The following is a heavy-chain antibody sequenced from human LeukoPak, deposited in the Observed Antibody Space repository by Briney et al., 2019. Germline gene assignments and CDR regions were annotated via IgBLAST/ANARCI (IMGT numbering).Heavy chain of an antibody. CDR1: GGSLSGYY. D-gene: IGHD3-10*01. V-gene: IGHV4-34*01. CDR3: ARAVTMVRGVSLAYYFDY. CDR2: INHSGST. J-gene: IGHJ4*02. Sequence: SETLSLTCAVYGGSLSGYYWSWIRQPPGKGLEWIGEINHSGSTNYNPSHKSRVTISVDTSKNQFSLKLSSVTAADTAVYYCARAVTMVRGVSLAYYFDYWGQGTLVTVSS.